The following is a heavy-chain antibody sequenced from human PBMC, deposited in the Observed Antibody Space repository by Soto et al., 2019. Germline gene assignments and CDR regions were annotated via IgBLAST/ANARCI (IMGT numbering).Heavy chain of an antibody. CDR1: GGSMSGWY. D-gene: IGHD3-22*01. CDR3: ARVDNYFDSLGYFLAY. V-gene: IGHV4-59*01. CDR2: VYSSGST. Sequence: SETLSLTCTVSGGSMSGWYWSWIRQPPGKRLEWVGYVYSSGSTNYNPSLESRVTMSVDMSRNQFSLTLSSVTAADTALYYCARVDNYFDSLGYFLAYGGPGTLVTVS. J-gene: IGHJ4*02.